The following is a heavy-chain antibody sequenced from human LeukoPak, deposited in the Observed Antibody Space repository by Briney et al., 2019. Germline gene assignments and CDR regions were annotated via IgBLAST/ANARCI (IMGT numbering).Heavy chain of an antibody. V-gene: IGHV3-30*14. CDR1: GFTFITYT. CDR3: ARSLPATREPQAIDF. D-gene: IGHD2-2*01. CDR2: ISHDGNTK. Sequence: GGSLRLSCTASGFTFITYTMHWVRQAPGKGLEWVTVISHDGNTKHYADSVKGRFTISRDNSKNSLYLQMNSLRAEDTAFYSCARSLPATREPQAIDFWGQGTLVTVSS. J-gene: IGHJ4*02.